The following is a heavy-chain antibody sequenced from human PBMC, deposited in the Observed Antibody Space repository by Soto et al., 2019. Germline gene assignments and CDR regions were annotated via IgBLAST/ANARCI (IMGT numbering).Heavy chain of an antibody. J-gene: IGHJ6*02. D-gene: IGHD5-18*01. CDR1: GFPFSSYS. CDR3: ARHGIQVSHDV. Sequence: GGSLRLSCAASGFPFSSYSMDRVRQAPGQGLEWISYITTSSHTIYYADSVPGRFTISRDHAKNSLFLQMNSLRDEDTAVYYCARHGIQVSHDVWGQGTTVTVSS. V-gene: IGHV3-48*02. CDR2: ITTSSHTI.